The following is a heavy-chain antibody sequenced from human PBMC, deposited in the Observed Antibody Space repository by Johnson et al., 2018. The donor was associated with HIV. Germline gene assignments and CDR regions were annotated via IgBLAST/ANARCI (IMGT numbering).Heavy chain of an antibody. CDR2: INWNGDSP. Sequence: VQLVESGGGVVQPGGSLRLSCAASGFSFDDYGMSWVRQAPGKGLEWVSGINWNGDSPGYADSVKGRFTISRDNSKNTLYLQMNSLRAEDTAVYYCAKNGARGDAFDIWGQGTMVTVSS. D-gene: IGHD2-8*01. V-gene: IGHV3-20*04. J-gene: IGHJ3*02. CDR1: GFSFDDYG. CDR3: AKNGARGDAFDI.